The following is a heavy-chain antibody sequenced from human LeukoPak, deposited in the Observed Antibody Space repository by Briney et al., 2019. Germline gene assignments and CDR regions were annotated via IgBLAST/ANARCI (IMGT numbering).Heavy chain of an antibody. D-gene: IGHD3-10*01. Sequence: PGGSLRLSCAASGFTFSSYAMSWVRQAPGKGLEWVSAISGSGGSTYYADSVKGRFTISRDNAKNSLYLQMNSLRAEDTAVYYCARDYLPRGGASAFDYWGQGTLVTVSS. J-gene: IGHJ4*02. V-gene: IGHV3-23*01. CDR2: ISGSGGST. CDR1: GFTFSSYA. CDR3: ARDYLPRGGASAFDY.